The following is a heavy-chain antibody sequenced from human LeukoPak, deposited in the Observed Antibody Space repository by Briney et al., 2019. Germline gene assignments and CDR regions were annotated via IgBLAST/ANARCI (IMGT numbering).Heavy chain of an antibody. CDR2: MNPNSGNT. CDR3: ARGRKRGTDY. CDR1: GYTFTSYD. V-gene: IGHV1-8*01. Sequence: ASVKVSCKASGYTFTSYDFNWVRQATGQRPEWMGWMNPNSGNTGYAQKFQGRVTMTRNTSISTAYMELSSLRSEDTAVYYCARGRKRGTDYWGQGTLVTVSS. J-gene: IGHJ4*02. D-gene: IGHD1-14*01.